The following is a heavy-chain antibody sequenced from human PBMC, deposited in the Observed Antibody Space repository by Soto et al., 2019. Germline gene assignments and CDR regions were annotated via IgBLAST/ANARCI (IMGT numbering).Heavy chain of an antibody. CDR1: GGSISSYY. J-gene: IGHJ4*02. V-gene: IGHV4-59*08. D-gene: IGHD6-13*01. CDR3: ARAAAGFDY. Sequence: SETLSLTCTVSGGSISSYYWSWVRQPPGKGLEWIGYIYYSGSTYYNPSLKSRVTISVDTSKNQFSLKLSSVTAADTAVYYCARAAAGFDYWGQGTLVTVSS. CDR2: IYYSGST.